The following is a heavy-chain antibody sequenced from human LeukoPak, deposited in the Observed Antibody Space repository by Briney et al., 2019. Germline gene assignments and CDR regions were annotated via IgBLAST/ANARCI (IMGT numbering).Heavy chain of an antibody. D-gene: IGHD1-26*01. J-gene: IGHJ3*02. CDR2: ISYNGDST. CDR1: GFTFSRHN. V-gene: IGHV3-64D*06. CDR3: VSDRETQEQI. Sequence: GGSLRLSCSGSGFTFSRHNMHWVRQAPGKGLEYFSAISYNGDSTYYVDSVKGRFTISRDNSKNTLDLQMSSLRPEDTAVYYCVSDRETQEQIWGPGTLVTVSS.